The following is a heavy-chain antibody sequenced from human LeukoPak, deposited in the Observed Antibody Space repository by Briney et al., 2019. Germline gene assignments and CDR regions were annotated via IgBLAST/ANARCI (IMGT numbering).Heavy chain of an antibody. V-gene: IGHV3-23*01. D-gene: IGHD6-19*01. CDR3: AKSIAVAGPTPDAFDI. J-gene: IGHJ3*02. CDR2: ISGSGGST. Sequence: PGGSLRLSCAASGFTFSSYAMSWVRQAPGKGLEWVSAISGSGGSTYYADSVKGRFNISRDNSKNALYLQMNSLRAEDTGVYYCAKSIAVAGPTPDAFDIWGQGTMVTVSS. CDR1: GFTFSSYA.